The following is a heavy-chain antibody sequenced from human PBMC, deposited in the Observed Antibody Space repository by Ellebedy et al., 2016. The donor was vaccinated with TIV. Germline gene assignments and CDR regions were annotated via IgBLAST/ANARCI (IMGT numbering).Heavy chain of an antibody. Sequence: PGGSLRLSCAASGFTFSSYGMHWVRQAPGKGLEWVAVIWYDGSNKYYADSVKGRFTISRDNSKNTLYLQMNSLRAEDTAVYYCARDRSSGWIDVLVYGDWFDPWGQGTLVTVSS. J-gene: IGHJ5*02. D-gene: IGHD6-19*01. CDR3: ARDRSSGWIDVLVYGDWFDP. CDR1: GFTFSSYG. CDR2: IWYDGSNK. V-gene: IGHV3-33*08.